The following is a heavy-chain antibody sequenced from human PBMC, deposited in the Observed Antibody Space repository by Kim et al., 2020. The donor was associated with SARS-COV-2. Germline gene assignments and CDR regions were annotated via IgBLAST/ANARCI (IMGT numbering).Heavy chain of an antibody. CDR2: IDPSDSYT. CDR1: GYSFTSYW. J-gene: IGHJ5*02. D-gene: IGHD3-22*01. V-gene: IGHV5-10-1*01. Sequence: GESLKISCKGSGYSFTSYWISWVRQMPGKGLEWMGRIDPSDSYTNYSPSFQGHVTISADKSISTAYLQWSSLKASDTAMYYCARFPINYYDSSAWGQGTLVTVSS. CDR3: ARFPINYYDSSA.